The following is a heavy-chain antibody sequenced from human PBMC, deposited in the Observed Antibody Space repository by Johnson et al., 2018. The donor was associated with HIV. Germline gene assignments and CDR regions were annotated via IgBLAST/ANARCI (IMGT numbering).Heavy chain of an antibody. Sequence: QVKLVESGGGVVQPGGSLRLSCAASGFTFSSYGMHWVRQAPGKGLEWVAFIRYDGSNKYYADSVKGRFTISRANSKNTLYRQMNSRSADDTAVYYCATDPTPADYSNSVGLAFDIWGQGTMVTVSS. CDR3: ATDPTPADYSNSVGLAFDI. J-gene: IGHJ3*02. D-gene: IGHD4-11*01. V-gene: IGHV3-30*02. CDR2: IRYDGSNK. CDR1: GFTFSSYG.